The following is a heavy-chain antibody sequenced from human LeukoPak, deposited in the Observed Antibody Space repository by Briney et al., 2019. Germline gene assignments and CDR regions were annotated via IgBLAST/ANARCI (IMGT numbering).Heavy chain of an antibody. CDR2: ISPSGGST. CDR3: ARDERGLIDY. V-gene: IGHV1-46*01. CDR1: GYTFTSNY. J-gene: IGHJ4*02. Sequence: ASVRVSCKAFGYTFTSNYMHWVRQAPGQGPEWMGVISPSGGSTTYAQKFQGRVTITADESTSTAYMELSSLRSEDTAVYYCARDERGLIDYWGQGTLVTVSS.